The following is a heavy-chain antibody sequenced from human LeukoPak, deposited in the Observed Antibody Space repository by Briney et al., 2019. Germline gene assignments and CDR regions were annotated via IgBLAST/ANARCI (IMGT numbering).Heavy chain of an antibody. CDR2: ISSSSSYI. Sequence: KAGGSLRLSCAASGFTFSSYSMNWVRQAPGKGLEWVSSISSSSSYIYYADSVKGRFTISRDNAKNSLYLQMNSLRAEDTAVYYCARDRLDGSGSFVFDPWGQGTLVTVSS. J-gene: IGHJ5*02. D-gene: IGHD3-10*01. CDR1: GFTFSSYS. CDR3: ARDRLDGSGSFVFDP. V-gene: IGHV3-21*01.